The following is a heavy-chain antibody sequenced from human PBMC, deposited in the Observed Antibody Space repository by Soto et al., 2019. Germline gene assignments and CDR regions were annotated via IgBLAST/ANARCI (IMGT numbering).Heavy chain of an antibody. V-gene: IGHV3-74*01. CDR2: INSDGSST. CDR3: ARDPGSSYWYFDL. Sequence: GGSLRLSCAASGFTFSSYWMHWVRQAPGKGLVWVSRINSDGSSTSYADSMKGRFTISRDNAKNTLYLQMNSLRAEDTAVYYCARDPGSSYWYFDLWGRGTLVTVSS. CDR1: GFTFSSYW. J-gene: IGHJ2*01.